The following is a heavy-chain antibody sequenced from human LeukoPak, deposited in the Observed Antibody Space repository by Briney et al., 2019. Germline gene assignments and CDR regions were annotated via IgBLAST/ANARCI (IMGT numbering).Heavy chain of an antibody. CDR3: ARDGSGSAFSLDH. Sequence: GGSLRLSCEASGSDIRNYYMSWVRQAPGKGREWEGDNRHDGSNVYHVDLVRGRFTISRHNAKNSLFLQMNSLKDEDTAVHYCARDGSGSAFSLDHWGQGTLVTVSS. CDR2: NRHDGSNV. D-gene: IGHD3-10*01. CDR1: GSDIRNYY. V-gene: IGHV3-7*04. J-gene: IGHJ4*02.